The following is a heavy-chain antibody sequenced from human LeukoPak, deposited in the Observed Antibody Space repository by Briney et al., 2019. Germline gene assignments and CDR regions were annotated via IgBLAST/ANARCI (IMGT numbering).Heavy chain of an antibody. D-gene: IGHD6-19*01. V-gene: IGHV3-20*04. CDR1: GFRFDDHG. Sequence: GGSLRLSCAASGFRFDDHGMSWVRQAPGKGLEWVSGINWNGGSTGYADSVKGRFTISRDNAKNSLYLQMNSLRAEDTALYYCAGGDRNGWYFDYWGQGILVTASS. J-gene: IGHJ4*02. CDR3: AGGDRNGWYFDY. CDR2: INWNGGST.